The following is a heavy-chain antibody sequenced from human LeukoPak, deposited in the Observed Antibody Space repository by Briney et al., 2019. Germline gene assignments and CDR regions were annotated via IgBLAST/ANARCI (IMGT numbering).Heavy chain of an antibody. J-gene: IGHJ4*02. CDR3: AIGYSGYEGPFDY. V-gene: IGHV4-39*07. D-gene: IGHD5-12*01. CDR1: GGSISSSSYY. CDR2: IYYSGST. Sequence: PSETLSLTCTVSGGSISSSSYYWGWIRQPPGKGLEWIGSIYYSGSTYYNPSLKSRVTISVDTSKNQFSLKLSSVTAADTAVYYCAIGYSGYEGPFDYWGQGTLVTVSS.